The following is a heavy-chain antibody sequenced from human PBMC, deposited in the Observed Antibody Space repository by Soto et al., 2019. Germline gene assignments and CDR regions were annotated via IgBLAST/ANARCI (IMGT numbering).Heavy chain of an antibody. D-gene: IGHD3-3*01. V-gene: IGHV3-33*06. CDR1: GFTFSSYG. J-gene: IGHJ3*02. CDR2: IWYDGSNK. Sequence: PGGFLRLSCAASGFTFSSYGIHWVRQAPGKGLEWVAIIWYDGSNKYYADSVKGRFTISRDNSKKMLYLQMNSLRAEDTAVYYCAKGGGRSYDDAFDIWGQGTMVTVSS. CDR3: AKGGGRSYDDAFDI.